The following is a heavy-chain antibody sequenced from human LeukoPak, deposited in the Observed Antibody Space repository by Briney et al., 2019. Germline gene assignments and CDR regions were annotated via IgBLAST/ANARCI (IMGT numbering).Heavy chain of an antibody. D-gene: IGHD3-16*01. CDR1: GYTFTSYG. CDR2: IIPIFGTA. V-gene: IGHV1-69*13. CDR3: ARDTEGGYYYYGMDV. Sequence: SVKVSCKASGYTFTSYGISWVRQAPGQGLEWMGGIIPIFGTANYAQKFQGRVTITADESTSTAYMELSSLRSEDTAVYYCARDTEGGYYYYGMDVWGQGTTDTVSS. J-gene: IGHJ6*02.